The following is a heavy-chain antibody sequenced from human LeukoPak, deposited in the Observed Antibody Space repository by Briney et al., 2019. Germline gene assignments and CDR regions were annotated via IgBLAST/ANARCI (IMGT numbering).Heavy chain of an antibody. Sequence: GSLRLSCAASGFTFNDYAMYWVRQAPGKGLEWVTLISYDGYDQSYADSVRGRFTISRDNSKNTLYLQMDSLRTEDTAVHYCAGYSGYDYYYYYGMDVWGQGTTVTVSS. CDR3: AGYSGYDYYYYYGMDV. CDR2: ISYDGYDQ. CDR1: GFTFNDYA. D-gene: IGHD5-12*01. J-gene: IGHJ6*02. V-gene: IGHV3-30-3*01.